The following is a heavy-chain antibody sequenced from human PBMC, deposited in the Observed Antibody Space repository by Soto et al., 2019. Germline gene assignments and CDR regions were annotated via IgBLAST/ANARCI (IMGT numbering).Heavy chain of an antibody. CDR2: IKQYVGEK. D-gene: IGHD6-13*01. CDR3: ARAAGMAAPGTPHY. J-gene: IGHJ4*02. CDR1: GFTFSSYW. V-gene: IGHV3-7*03. Sequence: GGSLRLSCAASGFTFSSYWLSWVRQAPGKGLEWVANIKQYVGEKYYVDSVKGRFTMSRDNARNSLYLQMNSLRAEDTAVYYWARAAGMAAPGTPHYWGKKTLVTVSS.